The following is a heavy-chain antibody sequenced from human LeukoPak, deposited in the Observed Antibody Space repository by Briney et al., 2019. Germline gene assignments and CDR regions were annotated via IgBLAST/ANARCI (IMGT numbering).Heavy chain of an antibody. CDR3: ARDLAAAGAFDI. D-gene: IGHD6-13*01. V-gene: IGHV4-59*01. Sequence: TSETLSLTCTVSGGSISSYYWSWIRQPPGEGLEWIGYIYYSGSTNYNPSLKSRVTISVDTSKNQFSLKLSSVTAADTAVYYCARDLAAAGAFDIWGQGTMVTVSS. J-gene: IGHJ3*02. CDR2: IYYSGST. CDR1: GGSISSYY.